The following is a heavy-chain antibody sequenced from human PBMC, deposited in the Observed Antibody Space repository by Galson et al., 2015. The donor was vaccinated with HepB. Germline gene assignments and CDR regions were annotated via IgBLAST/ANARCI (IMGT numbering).Heavy chain of an antibody. CDR3: AKVDARLLWFGDYYGMDV. CDR2: ISGSGGST. Sequence: SLRLSCAASGFTFSSYAMSWVRQAPGKGLEWVSAISGSGGSTYYADSVEGRFTISRDNSKNTLYLQMNSLRAEDTAVYYCAKVDARLLWFGDYYGMDVWGQGTTVTVSS. D-gene: IGHD3-10*01. CDR1: GFTFSSYA. J-gene: IGHJ6*02. V-gene: IGHV3-23*01.